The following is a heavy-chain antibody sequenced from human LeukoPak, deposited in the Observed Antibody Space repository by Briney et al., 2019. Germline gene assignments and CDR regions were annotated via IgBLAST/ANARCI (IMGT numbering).Heavy chain of an antibody. J-gene: IGHJ6*02. Sequence: SETLSLTCTVSGSSISSGYYWGWIRQPPGKGLEWIGEINHSGSTNYNPSLKSRVTISVDRPKNQFSLKLSSVTAADTAVYYCARTGSVVAGTPYYYYGMDVWGQGTTVTVSS. D-gene: IGHD6-19*01. CDR3: ARTGSVVAGTPYYYYGMDV. CDR1: GSSISSGYY. V-gene: IGHV4-38-2*02. CDR2: INHSGST.